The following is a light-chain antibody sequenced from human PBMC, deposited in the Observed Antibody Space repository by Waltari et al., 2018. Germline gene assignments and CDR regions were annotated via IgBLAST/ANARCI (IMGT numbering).Light chain of an antibody. CDR1: QDISNF. Sequence: DIQMTQSPSSLSASVGDRVTITCRASQDISNFINWYQQKPGKAPKRLIFDASRLQPGVPSRFRGSGSGTDFSFVISSLQSEDVGTYYCQQFELLPLTFGGGTKVEIK. V-gene: IGKV1-33*01. CDR3: QQFELLPLT. CDR2: DAS. J-gene: IGKJ4*01.